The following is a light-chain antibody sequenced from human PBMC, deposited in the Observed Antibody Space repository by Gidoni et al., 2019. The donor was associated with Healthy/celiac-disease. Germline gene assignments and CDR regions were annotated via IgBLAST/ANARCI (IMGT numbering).Light chain of an antibody. CDR1: SSDVGSYNY. Sequence: QSALTTPASVSGSPRKSITISCTGTSSDVGSYNYVSWYQQYPGKAPKLMIYDVSNRPSGVSNRFSGSKSGNTASLTISGLQAEDEADYFCSSYTSTTHVVFGGGTKLTVL. CDR2: DVS. V-gene: IGLV2-14*03. J-gene: IGLJ2*01. CDR3: SSYTSTTHVV.